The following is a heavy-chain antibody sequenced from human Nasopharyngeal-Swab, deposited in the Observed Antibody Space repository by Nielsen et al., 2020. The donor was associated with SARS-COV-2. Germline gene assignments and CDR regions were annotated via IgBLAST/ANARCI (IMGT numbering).Heavy chain of an antibody. V-gene: IGHV4-34*01. J-gene: IGHJ5*02. Sequence: SETLSLTCAVYGGSFSGYYWSWIRQPPGKGLEWIGEINYSGSTNYNPSLKSRVTISVDTSKNQFSLKLSSVTAADTAVYYRARRDSPGGFDPWGQGTLVTVSS. CDR1: GGSFSGYY. CDR3: ARRDSPGGFDP. D-gene: IGHD3-22*01. CDR2: INYSGST.